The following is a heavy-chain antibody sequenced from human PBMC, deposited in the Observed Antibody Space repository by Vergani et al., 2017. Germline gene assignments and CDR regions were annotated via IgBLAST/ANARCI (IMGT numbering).Heavy chain of an antibody. D-gene: IGHD3-22*01. CDR3: AGPQSTSDYYFGGFDY. J-gene: IGHJ4*02. CDR2: ISSDGGST. Sequence: EVQLLESGGGLVQPGGSLRLSCAASGFTFSTYAMTWVRQAPGKGLEWVSTISSDGGSTYYADTVKGRFTISRDNSKNTLSLQMNSLTAEDTAIYYCAGPQSTSDYYFGGFDYWGQGILVTVSS. CDR1: GFTFSTYA. V-gene: IGHV3-23*01.